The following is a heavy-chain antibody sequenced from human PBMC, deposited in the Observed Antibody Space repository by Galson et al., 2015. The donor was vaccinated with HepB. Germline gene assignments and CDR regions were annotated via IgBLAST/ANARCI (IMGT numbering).Heavy chain of an antibody. CDR3: ARMGEATGFSAS. Sequence: SVKVSCKASGYTSHNYAITWVRQAPGQGLEWMGWISAYNGNTKYAQKFQGRVTMTTDTSTRTSYMEVRTLRSDDTAVYYCARMGEATGFSASWGQGTLATVSS. D-gene: IGHD1-1*01. CDR2: ISAYNGNT. J-gene: IGHJ5*02. V-gene: IGHV1-18*01. CDR1: GYTSHNYA.